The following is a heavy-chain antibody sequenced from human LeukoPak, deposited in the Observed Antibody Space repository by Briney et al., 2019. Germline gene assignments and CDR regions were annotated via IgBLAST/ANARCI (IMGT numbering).Heavy chain of an antibody. J-gene: IGHJ5*02. CDR3: ARDKSSGYYLRVHFDP. CDR1: GGAFSSYA. CDR2: IIPIFGTA. Sequence: ASVKVSCKASGGAFSSYAISWVRQAPGQGLEWMGGIIPIFGTANYAQKFQGRVTITADESTSTAYMELSSLRSEDTAVYYCARDKSSGYYLRVHFDPWGQGTLVTVSS. V-gene: IGHV1-69*01. D-gene: IGHD3-22*01.